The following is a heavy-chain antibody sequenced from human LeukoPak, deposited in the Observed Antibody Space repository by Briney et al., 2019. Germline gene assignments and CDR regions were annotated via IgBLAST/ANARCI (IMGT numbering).Heavy chain of an antibody. CDR1: SGSINNYY. CDR2: IFYSGST. Sequence: SETLSLTCTVSSGSINNYYRNWIRQPPGKGLEWIGYIFYSGSTNYNPSLNSRVTISVDTSKNQFSLKLSSVTAADTAVYYCARDYYDSSGFSYFDSWGRGTPVTVSS. J-gene: IGHJ4*02. D-gene: IGHD3-22*01. CDR3: ARDYYDSSGFSYFDS. V-gene: IGHV4-59*01.